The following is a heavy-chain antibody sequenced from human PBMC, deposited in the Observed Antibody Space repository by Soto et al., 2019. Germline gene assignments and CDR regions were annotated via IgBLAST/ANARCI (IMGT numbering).Heavy chain of an antibody. CDR1: GGSISSYY. J-gene: IGHJ5*02. D-gene: IGHD3-22*01. CDR2: IYYSGST. CDR3: ARDSGYPYNWFDP. Sequence: SETLSLTCTVSGGSISSYYWSWIRQPPGKGLEWIGYIYYSGSTNYNPSLKSRVTISVDTSKNQFSLKLSSVTAADTAVYYCARDSGYPYNWFDPWGQGTLVTVSS. V-gene: IGHV4-59*01.